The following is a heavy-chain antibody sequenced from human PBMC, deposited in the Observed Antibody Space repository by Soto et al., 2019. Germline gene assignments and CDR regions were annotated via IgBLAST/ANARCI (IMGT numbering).Heavy chain of an antibody. Sequence: EVQLVESGGGLVQPGRSLRLSCAASGFTFDDYAMHWVRQAPGKGLEWVSGISWNSGSIGYEDSVKGRFTISSDNAKNSLYLQMNSLRAEDTVLYYCARAAAGSYDYYLDVWGKGTTVTVSS. J-gene: IGHJ6*03. CDR1: GFTFDDYA. V-gene: IGHV3-9*01. D-gene: IGHD6-13*01. CDR2: ISWNSGSI. CDR3: ARAAAGSYDYYLDV.